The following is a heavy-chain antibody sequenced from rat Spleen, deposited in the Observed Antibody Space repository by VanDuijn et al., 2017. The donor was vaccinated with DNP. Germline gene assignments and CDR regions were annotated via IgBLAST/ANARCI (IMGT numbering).Heavy chain of an antibody. J-gene: IGHJ3*01. CDR1: GFNFNDYW. V-gene: IGHV5-7*01. Sequence: EVQLVESGGGLVQPGGSLKLSCAASGFNFNDYWMGWVRQAPGKGLEWVATISYDGSSTYYRDSVKGRFTISRDNAKSTLYLQMDSLRSEDTATYYCTTDRGYYDGSYYKFAYWGQGTLVTVSS. CDR2: ISYDGSST. CDR3: TTDRGYYDGSYYKFAY. D-gene: IGHD1-12*02.